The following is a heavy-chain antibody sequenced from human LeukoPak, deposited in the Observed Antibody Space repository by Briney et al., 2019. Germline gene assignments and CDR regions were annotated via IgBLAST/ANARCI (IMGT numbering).Heavy chain of an antibody. CDR1: GLTVSSNY. V-gene: IGHV3-66*01. CDR3: ARDGTPNYSSGWVYMDV. D-gene: IGHD6-25*01. J-gene: IGHJ6*03. Sequence: GGSLRLSCAASGLTVSSNYISSVRQAPGKGLGWGSVIYSGVSTYYADSVKGRFTISRDNSKNTLYHQMNSLRAEDTAVYYCARDGTPNYSSGWVYMDVWVKGTTVTISS. CDR2: IYSGVST.